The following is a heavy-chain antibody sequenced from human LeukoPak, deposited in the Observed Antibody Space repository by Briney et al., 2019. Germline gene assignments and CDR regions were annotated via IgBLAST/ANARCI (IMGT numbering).Heavy chain of an antibody. Sequence: SETLSFTCAVYGGSFSGYFWSWIRQTPGKGLEWIGETDHSGTTNYNPSLKSRVIISPDTSKSQFSLKVNSVTTADTAVYYCARAYKASPLHNAIDSWGQGTLVSVSS. CDR3: ARAYKASPLHNAIDS. D-gene: IGHD1-14*01. J-gene: IGHJ4*02. V-gene: IGHV4-34*01. CDR2: TDHSGTT. CDR1: GGSFSGYF.